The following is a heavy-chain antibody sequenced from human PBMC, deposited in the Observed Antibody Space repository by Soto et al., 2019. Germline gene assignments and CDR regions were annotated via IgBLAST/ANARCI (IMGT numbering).Heavy chain of an antibody. CDR2: ISGSGGST. V-gene: IGHV3-23*01. D-gene: IGHD6-19*01. CDR1: GFTFSSYA. J-gene: IGHJ5*02. Sequence: GGSLRLSCAASGFTFSSYAMSWVRQAPGKGLEWVSAISGSGGSTYYADSVKGRFAISRDNSKNTLYLQMNSLRAEDTAVYYCAKRIGSGYANWFDPWGQGTLVTVSS. CDR3: AKRIGSGYANWFDP.